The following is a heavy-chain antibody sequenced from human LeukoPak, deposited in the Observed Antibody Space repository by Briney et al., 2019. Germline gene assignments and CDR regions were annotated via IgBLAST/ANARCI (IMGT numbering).Heavy chain of an antibody. V-gene: IGHV1-46*01. CDR3: ARRGHYSETSGLHY. D-gene: IGHD3-22*01. Sequence: ASVKVSCKASGYTLTSYYMHWVRQAPGQGLEWMGKITPSGDTTSNAQKFQGRITMARDTSTNTVYMELSSLRSEDTAVYYCARRGHYSETSGLHYWGQGTLVTVYS. J-gene: IGHJ4*02. CDR2: ITPSGDTT. CDR1: GYTLTSYY.